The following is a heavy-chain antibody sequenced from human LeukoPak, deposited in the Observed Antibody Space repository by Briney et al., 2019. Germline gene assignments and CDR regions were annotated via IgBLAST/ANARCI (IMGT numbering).Heavy chain of an antibody. V-gene: IGHV4-34*01. CDR1: GGSFSGYY. Sequence: PSETLSLTCAVYGGSFSGYYWSWIRQPPGKGLEWIGEINHSGSTNYNPSLKSRVTISVDTSKNQFSLKLSSVTAADTAVYYCARAGYSSGWHPFFDYWGQGTLVTVSS. J-gene: IGHJ4*02. CDR3: ARAGYSSGWHPFFDY. D-gene: IGHD6-19*01. CDR2: INHSGST.